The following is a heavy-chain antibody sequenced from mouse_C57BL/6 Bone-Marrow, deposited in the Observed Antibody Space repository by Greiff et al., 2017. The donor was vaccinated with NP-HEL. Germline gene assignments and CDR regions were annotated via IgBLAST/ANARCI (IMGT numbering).Heavy chain of an antibody. V-gene: IGHV1-26*01. CDR1: GYTFTDYY. CDR2: INPNNGGT. CDR3: ATYRSFDY. J-gene: IGHJ2*01. Sequence: EVQLQQSGPELVKPGASVKISCKASGYTFTDYYMNWVKQSHGKSLEWIGDINPNNGGTSYNQKFKGKATLTVDKTASTAYMELRSLTSEDSAVDDCATYRSFDYWGQGTTLTVSS. D-gene: IGHD2-10*01.